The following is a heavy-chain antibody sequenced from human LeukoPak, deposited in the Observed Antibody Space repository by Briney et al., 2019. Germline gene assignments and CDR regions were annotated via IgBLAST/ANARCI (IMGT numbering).Heavy chain of an antibody. CDR2: ISAYNGNT. CDR3: ASRRSISLDPLKPYYFDY. J-gene: IGHJ4*02. D-gene: IGHD1-1*01. Sequence: ASVKVSCKASGYTFTSYGISWVRQAPGQGLEWMGWISAYNGNTNYAQKLQGRVTMTTDTSTSTAYMELRSLRSDDTAAYYCASRRSISLDPLKPYYFDYWGQGTLVTVSS. V-gene: IGHV1-18*01. CDR1: GYTFTSYG.